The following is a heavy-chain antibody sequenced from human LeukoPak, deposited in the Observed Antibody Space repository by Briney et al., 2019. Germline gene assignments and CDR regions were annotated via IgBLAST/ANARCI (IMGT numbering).Heavy chain of an antibody. V-gene: IGHV4-34*01. CDR3: ARVAQKLERIVVAGTSEWRANWFFDL. CDR2: INHSGST. D-gene: IGHD6-19*01. J-gene: IGHJ2*01. CDR1: GGTFSGYY. Sequence: SETLSLTCAVYGGTFSGYYRSWIRQPPGKGLEWIGDINHSGSTNYNPSPKRRVTISVNTSKNHFSLKLRSVTAADTAVYYCARVAQKLERIVVAGTSEWRANWFFDLWGRGTLVTVSS.